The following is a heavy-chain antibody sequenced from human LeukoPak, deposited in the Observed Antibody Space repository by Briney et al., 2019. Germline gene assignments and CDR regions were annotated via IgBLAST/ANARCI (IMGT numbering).Heavy chain of an antibody. CDR3: ARHSLYFDY. J-gene: IGHJ4*02. V-gene: IGHV5-51*01. Sequence: GESLKFSCKGSAYNFPTYWIGWVRQMPGKGLEWMGIIYPGDSDTRYSLSFQGQVTISADKSISTAYLQWSSLKASDTAIYYCARHSLYFDYWGQGTLVTVSS. CDR1: AYNFPTYW. CDR2: IYPGDSDT.